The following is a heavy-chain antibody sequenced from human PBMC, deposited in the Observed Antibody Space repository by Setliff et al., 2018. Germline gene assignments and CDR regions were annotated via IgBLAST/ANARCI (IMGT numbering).Heavy chain of an antibody. CDR1: RFTFSNYW. Sequence: HPGGSLRLSCAASRFTFSNYWMGWVRQAPGKGLEWVANIKEDGSEKYYVDSVKGRFTISRDNAKNTLYLQMNSLRGEDTAVYYCAKDTGYYFDYWGQGTLVTVSS. J-gene: IGHJ4*02. V-gene: IGHV3-7*03. D-gene: IGHD4-4*01. CDR3: AKDTGYYFDY. CDR2: IKEDGSEK.